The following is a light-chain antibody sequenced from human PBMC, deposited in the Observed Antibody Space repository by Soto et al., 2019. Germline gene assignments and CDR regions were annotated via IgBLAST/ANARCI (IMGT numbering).Light chain of an antibody. CDR3: TAYVGNDIWV. J-gene: IGLJ3*02. V-gene: IGLV2-8*01. CDR1: SSDVGAYNY. CDR2: EVT. Sequence: QSALTQPPSASGSPGQSVTISCTGTSSDVGAYNYVSWYQQYPGKAPKLMIYEVTKRPSGVPDRFSGSKSGNTASLTVSGLQDEAEADYYCTAYVGNDIWVFGGGTQLTVL.